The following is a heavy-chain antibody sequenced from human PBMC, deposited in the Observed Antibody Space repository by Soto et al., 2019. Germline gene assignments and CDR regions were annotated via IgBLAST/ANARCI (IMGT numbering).Heavy chain of an antibody. CDR1: GYTFTTYY. Sequence: QVQLVQSGAEVKKPGASVEVSCKASGYTFTTYYIHWVRHAPGQGLEWMGVINPGGVSTKYAQKFQDQVTMTNDTYTSTVYMDLSSLRSEDTAVYFCARGGNGDNVGYWYFDLWGRGTLVTVSP. D-gene: IGHD4-17*01. CDR2: INPGGVST. CDR3: ARGGNGDNVGYWYFDL. V-gene: IGHV1-46*01. J-gene: IGHJ2*01.